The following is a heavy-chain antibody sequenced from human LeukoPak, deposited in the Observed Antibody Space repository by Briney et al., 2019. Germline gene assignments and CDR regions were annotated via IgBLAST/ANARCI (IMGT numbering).Heavy chain of an antibody. CDR2: ISGSGSST. CDR3: AKEGHYDILSGYYFQH. CDR1: GFTFSSYA. J-gene: IGHJ1*01. V-gene: IGHV3-23*01. Sequence: GGSLRLSCAASGFTFSSYAMSWVRQAPGKGLEWVSAISGSGSSTYYADSVKGRFTISRDNSKNTLYLQMNSLRAEDTAVYYCAKEGHYDILSGYYFQHWGQGTLVTVSS. D-gene: IGHD3-9*01.